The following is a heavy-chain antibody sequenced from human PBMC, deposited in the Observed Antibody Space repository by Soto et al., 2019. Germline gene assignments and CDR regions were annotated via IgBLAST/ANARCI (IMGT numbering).Heavy chain of an antibody. CDR1: GYTFTSYY. Sequence: ASVKVSCKASGYTFTSYYMHWVRQAPGQGLEWMGVINPSGGSTSYAQKFQGRVTMTRDTSTSTVYMELSSLRSEDTAVYYCARDLRPLGETKDWFDPWGQGTLVTVSS. V-gene: IGHV1-46*03. CDR3: ARDLRPLGETKDWFDP. J-gene: IGHJ5*02. D-gene: IGHD1-1*01. CDR2: INPSGGST.